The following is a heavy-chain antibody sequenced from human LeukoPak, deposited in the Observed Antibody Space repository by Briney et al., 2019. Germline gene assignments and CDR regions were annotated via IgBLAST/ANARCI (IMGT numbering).Heavy chain of an antibody. CDR2: INPNNGGT. Sequence: ASVKVSCKASGYTLTGYYMHWVRQAPGQGLEWMGWINPNNGGTNYAQKFQGRVTMTRDTSISTAYMGLSRLRSDDTAMYYCARSKYCSSTSCSARRTDYWGQGTLVTVSS. V-gene: IGHV1-2*02. D-gene: IGHD2-2*01. CDR3: ARSKYCSSTSCSARRTDY. CDR1: GYTLTGYY. J-gene: IGHJ4*02.